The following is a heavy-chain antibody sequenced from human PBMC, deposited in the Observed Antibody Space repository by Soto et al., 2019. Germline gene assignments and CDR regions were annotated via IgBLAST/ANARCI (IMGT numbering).Heavy chain of an antibody. Sequence: PGGSLRVSCAASGFTFSSYEMNWVRQAPGKGLEWVSYISSSGSTIYYADSVKGRFTISRDNAKNSLYLQMNSLRAEDTAVYYCARAINAGLVDYWGQGTLVTVSS. CDR3: ARAINAGLVDY. CDR1: GFTFSSYE. CDR2: ISSSGSTI. J-gene: IGHJ4*02. D-gene: IGHD4-17*01. V-gene: IGHV3-48*03.